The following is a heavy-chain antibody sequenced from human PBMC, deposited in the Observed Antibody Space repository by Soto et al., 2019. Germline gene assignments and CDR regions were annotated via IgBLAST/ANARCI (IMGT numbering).Heavy chain of an antibody. V-gene: IGHV3-23*01. CDR3: AKFRGPSYAYYYMDV. CDR1: GFTFGTYA. Sequence: EVQLLESGGGLVQPGGSLRLSCAASGFTFGTYAMKWLRQAPGRGLECVSFISGSGRTTYYADYVKGRFTVSRDNSKNTMYLQMNSLRAEDTALYYCAKFRGPSYAYYYMDVWGKGTTVTVSS. D-gene: IGHD3-16*01. CDR2: ISGSGRTT. J-gene: IGHJ6*03.